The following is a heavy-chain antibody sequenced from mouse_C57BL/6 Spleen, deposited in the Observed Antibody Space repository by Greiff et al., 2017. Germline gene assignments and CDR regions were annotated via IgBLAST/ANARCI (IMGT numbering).Heavy chain of an antibody. CDR2: IYPSDSET. CDR3: ARKDYDDWYFGV. D-gene: IGHD2-4*01. CDR1: GYTFTSYW. J-gene: IGHJ1*03. Sequence: QVQLQQPGAELVRPGSSVKLSCKASGYTFTSYWMDWVKQRPGQGLEWIGNIYPSDSETHYNQKFKDKATLTVDKSSSTAYMQLSSLTSEDSAVYYCARKDYDDWYFGVWGTGTTVTVSS. V-gene: IGHV1-61*01.